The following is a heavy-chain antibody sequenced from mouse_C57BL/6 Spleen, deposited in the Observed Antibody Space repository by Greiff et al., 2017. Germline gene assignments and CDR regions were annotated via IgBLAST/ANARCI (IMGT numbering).Heavy chain of an antibody. V-gene: IGHV1-53*01. CDR2: INPGNGNT. J-gene: IGHJ2*01. Sequence: VQLQQSGAELVKPGASVKLSCTASGYTFTSYWMHWVKQRPGQGLEWIGNINPGNGNTNYYEKFKGKATLTVDTSSSTAYLQLSSLTSEDSAVYYCAKGWDGYFGYWGQGTTLTVAS. CDR3: AKGWDGYFGY. D-gene: IGHD2-3*01. CDR1: GYTFTSYW.